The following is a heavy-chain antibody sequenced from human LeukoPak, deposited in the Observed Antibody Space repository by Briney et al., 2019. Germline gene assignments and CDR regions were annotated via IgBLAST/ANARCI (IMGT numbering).Heavy chain of an antibody. CDR1: GYTFTSYD. J-gene: IGHJ4*02. CDR2: IIPILGIA. V-gene: IGHV1-69*04. D-gene: IGHD5-18*01. CDR3: AREAAMALD. Sequence: ASVKVSCKASGYTFTSYDINWVRQAPGQGLEWMGRIIPILGIANYAQKFQGRVTITADKSTSTAYMELSSLRSEDTAVYYCAREAAMALDWGQGTLVTVSS.